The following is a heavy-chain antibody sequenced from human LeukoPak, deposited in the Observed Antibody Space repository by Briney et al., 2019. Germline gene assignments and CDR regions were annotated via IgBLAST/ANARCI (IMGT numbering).Heavy chain of an antibody. CDR3: AKHIVVVPAALEYYFDY. J-gene: IGHJ4*02. D-gene: IGHD2-2*01. CDR2: ISYDGSNK. Sequence: GRSLRLSCAASGFAFSSYAMHWVRQAPGKGLEWVAVISYDGSNKYYADSVKGRFTISRDNSKNTLYLQMNSLRAEDTAVYYCAKHIVVVPAALEYYFDYWGQGTLVTVSS. CDR1: GFAFSSYA. V-gene: IGHV3-30-3*01.